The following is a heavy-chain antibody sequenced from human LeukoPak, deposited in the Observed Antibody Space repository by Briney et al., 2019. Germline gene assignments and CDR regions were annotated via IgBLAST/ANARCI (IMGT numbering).Heavy chain of an antibody. CDR3: STRGD. V-gene: IGHV4-34*01. Sequence: SETLSLTCAVYGGSFSAYYWSWVRQPPGKGLEWIGEINHSGSTNYNPSLKSRVTISANTSKGQFSLKLTSVTAADTAVYYCSTRGDWGQGTLVTVSS. J-gene: IGHJ4*02. CDR1: GGSFSAYY. CDR2: INHSGST.